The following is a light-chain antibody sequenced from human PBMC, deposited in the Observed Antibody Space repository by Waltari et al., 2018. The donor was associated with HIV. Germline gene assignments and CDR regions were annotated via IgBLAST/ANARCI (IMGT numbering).Light chain of an antibody. Sequence: QLALTQSPSASASLGASVRLTCTLSSGQSSYSIAWHQQQPEKGPRFLMRLNSDGSHTRGDGLPDRFSGSASGAERYLTIASLQSEDEADYYCQSWDNGVRVFGGGTKLTVL. V-gene: IGLV4-69*01. CDR2: LNSDGSH. CDR1: SGQSSYS. CDR3: QSWDNGVRV. J-gene: IGLJ3*02.